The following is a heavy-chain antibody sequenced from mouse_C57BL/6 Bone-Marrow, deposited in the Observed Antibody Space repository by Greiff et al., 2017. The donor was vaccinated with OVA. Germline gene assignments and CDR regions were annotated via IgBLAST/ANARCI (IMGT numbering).Heavy chain of an antibody. CDR3: ARFGITTVVAPDYFDY. CDR1: GYTFTSYG. V-gene: IGHV1-81*01. D-gene: IGHD1-1*01. CDR2: IYPRSGNT. Sequence: VQGVESGAELARPGASVKLSCKASGYTFTSYGISWVKQRTGQGLEWIGEIYPRSGNTYYNEKFKGKATLTADKSSSTAYMELRSLTSEDSAVYFCARFGITTVVAPDYFDYWGQGTTLTVSS. J-gene: IGHJ2*01.